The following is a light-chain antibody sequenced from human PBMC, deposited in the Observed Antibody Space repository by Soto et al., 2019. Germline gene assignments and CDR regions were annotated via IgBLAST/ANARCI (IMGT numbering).Light chain of an antibody. CDR2: GAS. V-gene: IGKV3-15*01. CDR3: QQYNNWPPYT. J-gene: IGKJ2*01. Sequence: EIVMTQSPATLSVSTGERATLSCRASQSVSSNLAWYQQKPGQAPRLLIYGASTRATGIPARFSGSGSGTEFTPTIISLQSEDFAVYYCQQYNNWPPYTFGQGTKLEIK. CDR1: QSVSSN.